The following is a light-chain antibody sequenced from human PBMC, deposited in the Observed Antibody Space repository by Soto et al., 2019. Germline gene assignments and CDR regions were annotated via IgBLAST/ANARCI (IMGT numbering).Light chain of an antibody. CDR3: SSYTSSSTLDV. CDR2: EVS. CDR1: SSDVGGYNY. V-gene: IGLV2-14*01. J-gene: IGLJ1*01. Sequence: QSALTQPASVSGSPGQSITISCTGTSSDVGGYNYVSWYQQHPGKAPKLMIYEVSNRPSGVSNRFSGSKSGNTAFLTISGLQAEVEADYYCSSYTSSSTLDVFGTGTKVTVL.